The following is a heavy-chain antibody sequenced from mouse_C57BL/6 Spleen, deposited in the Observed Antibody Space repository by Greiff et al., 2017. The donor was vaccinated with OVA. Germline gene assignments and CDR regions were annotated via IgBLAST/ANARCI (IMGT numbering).Heavy chain of an antibody. CDR1: GFTFSDYY. D-gene: IGHD2-3*01. CDR2: INYDGSST. Sequence: EVQVVESEGGLVQPGSSMKLSCTASGFTFSDYYMAWVRQVPEKGLEWVANINYDGSSTYYLDSLKSRFIISRDNAKNILYLQMSSLKSEDTATYYCARCGYYVFDYWGQGTTLTVSS. J-gene: IGHJ2*01. V-gene: IGHV5-16*01. CDR3: ARCGYYVFDY.